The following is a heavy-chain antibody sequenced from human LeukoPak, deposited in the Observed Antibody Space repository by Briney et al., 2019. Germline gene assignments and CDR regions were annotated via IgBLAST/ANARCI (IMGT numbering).Heavy chain of an antibody. J-gene: IGHJ4*02. CDR2: VSHSGNT. D-gene: IGHD3-10*01. CDR1: GGSIGRNIYY. CDR3: ARHQFYGSGSYYFDQ. Sequence: SETLSLTCTVSGGSIGRNIYYGGWIRQPPGKGLEWVGSVSHSGNTYYNASLKSRVTVSVDTSKNQFALKVSSVTAADTAVYYCARHQFYGSGSYYFDQWGQGTLVTVSS. V-gene: IGHV4-39*01.